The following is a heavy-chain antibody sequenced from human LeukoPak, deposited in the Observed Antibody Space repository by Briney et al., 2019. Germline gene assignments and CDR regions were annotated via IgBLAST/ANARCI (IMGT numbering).Heavy chain of an antibody. V-gene: IGHV5-51*01. J-gene: IGHJ2*01. Sequence: GESLKISCKGSGYSFTSYWIGWVRQMSGKGLEWMGIIYPGGSDTRYSPSFQGQVTISADKSISTAYLQWSSLKASDTAMYYCARLVAVAGTEWYFDLWGRGTLVTVSS. D-gene: IGHD6-19*01. CDR3: ARLVAVAGTEWYFDL. CDR2: IYPGGSDT. CDR1: GYSFTSYW.